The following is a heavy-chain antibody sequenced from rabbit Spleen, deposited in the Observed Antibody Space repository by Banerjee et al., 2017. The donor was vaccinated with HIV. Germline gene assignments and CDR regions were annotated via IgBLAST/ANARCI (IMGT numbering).Heavy chain of an antibody. D-gene: IGHD6-1*01. Sequence: EESGGDLVKPGASLTLTCTASGVSFSSSSYMCWVRQAPGKGLEWIACIDSGSSGFTYFATWAKGRFTCSKTSSTTVTLQMTRLTAADTATYFCARGRYGGVGYAFALDPWGQGTLVT. CDR3: ARGRYGGVGYAFALDP. V-gene: IGHV1S40*01. CDR2: IDSGSSGFT. J-gene: IGHJ2*01. CDR1: GVSFSSSSY.